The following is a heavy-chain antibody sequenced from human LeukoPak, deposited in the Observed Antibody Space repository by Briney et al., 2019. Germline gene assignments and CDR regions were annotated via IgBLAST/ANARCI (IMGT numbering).Heavy chain of an antibody. Sequence: GGSLRLSYAASGFTFRSCAMSWVRQAPGKGLEWVSAISGSGGSTYYADSVKGRFTISRDNSKNTLYLQMNSLRAEDTAVYYCAKEPLAVAGDYYYYGMDVWGQGTTVTVSS. V-gene: IGHV3-23*01. D-gene: IGHD6-19*01. J-gene: IGHJ6*02. CDR1: GFTFRSCA. CDR3: AKEPLAVAGDYYYYGMDV. CDR2: ISGSGGST.